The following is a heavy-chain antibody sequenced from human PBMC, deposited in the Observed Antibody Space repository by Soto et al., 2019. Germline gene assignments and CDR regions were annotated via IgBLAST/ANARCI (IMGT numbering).Heavy chain of an antibody. J-gene: IGHJ4*02. CDR1: GGSISSYY. CDR2: IYTSGST. D-gene: IGHD3-22*01. CDR3: ARDRPYYYDSHYFDY. Sequence: SETLSLTCTVSGGSISSYYWSWIRQPAGKGLEWIGRIYTSGSTNYNPSLKSRVTMSVDTSKNQFSLKLSSVTAADTAVYYCARDRPYYYDSHYFDYWGQGTLVTVSS. V-gene: IGHV4-4*07.